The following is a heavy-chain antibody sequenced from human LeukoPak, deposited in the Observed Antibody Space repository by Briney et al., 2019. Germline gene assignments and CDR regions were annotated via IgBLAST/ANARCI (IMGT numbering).Heavy chain of an antibody. CDR1: GFTFSSYS. V-gene: IGHV3-48*01. CDR3: AKDVGSGWYPYFDY. Sequence: GGSLRLSCAASGFTFSSYSMNWVRQAPGKGLEWVSHISSSSSIIYYADSVKGRFTISRDNSKNTLYLQMNSLRAEDTAVYYCAKDVGSGWYPYFDYWGQGTLVTVSS. D-gene: IGHD6-19*01. CDR2: ISSSSSII. J-gene: IGHJ4*02.